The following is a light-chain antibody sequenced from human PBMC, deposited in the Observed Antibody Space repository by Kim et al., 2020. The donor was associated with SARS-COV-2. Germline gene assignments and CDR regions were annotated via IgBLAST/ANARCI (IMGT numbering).Light chain of an antibody. CDR1: KSNIGSND. Sequence: QSVLRQPPSASGTPGQRVTISCSGRKSNIGSNDVYWYQQLPGTAPKLLIYRNDQRPSGVPDRFSGSKSGTSASLAISGLRSEDEADYYGAAWDDRMSGPGVMGGGTKVTVL. V-gene: IGLV1-47*01. J-gene: IGLJ3*02. CDR3: AAWDDRMSGPGV. CDR2: RND.